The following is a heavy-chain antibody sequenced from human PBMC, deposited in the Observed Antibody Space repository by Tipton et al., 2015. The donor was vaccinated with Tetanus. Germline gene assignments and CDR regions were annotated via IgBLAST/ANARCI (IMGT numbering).Heavy chain of an antibody. V-gene: IGHV4-4*01. CDR2: IYHSGTT. Sequence: TLSLTCTGSGGSINSDNWWSWVRQSPGTGLEWIGEIYHSGTTNYNPSLKSRVTISVDKSKKQFSLKLTPVTVADTAVYFCARYQDRTSSRYFDYWGQGTLVTVSS. J-gene: IGHJ4*02. CDR3: ARYQDRTSSRYFDY. CDR1: GGSINSDNW. D-gene: IGHD6-6*01.